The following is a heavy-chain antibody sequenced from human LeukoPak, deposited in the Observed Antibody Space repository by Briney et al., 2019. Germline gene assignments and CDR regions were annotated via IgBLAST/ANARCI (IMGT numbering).Heavy chain of an antibody. V-gene: IGHV3-74*01. J-gene: IGHJ4*02. CDR3: ARGDGVYVY. Sequence: GGSLRLSCAASGFTVSRYWMHWVRQAPGKGLLWVARINVEGNYIDYADSVKGRFTISRDNSKNTVYLQMNSLRVEDTAVYYCARGDGVYVYWGQGTLVTVSS. D-gene: IGHD5/OR15-5a*01. CDR1: GFTVSRYW. CDR2: INVEGNYI.